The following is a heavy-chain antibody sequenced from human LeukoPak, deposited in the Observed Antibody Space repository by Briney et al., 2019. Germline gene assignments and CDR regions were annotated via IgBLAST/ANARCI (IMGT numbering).Heavy chain of an antibody. CDR1: DGSISSSNW. D-gene: IGHD6-19*01. Sequence: PSGTLSLTCAVSDGSISSSNWWSWVRQPPGKGLEWIGEIYHSGSTNYNPSLKSRVTISVDKSKNQFSLKLSSVTAADTAVYYCAGRGSSGWSDDYGMDVWGKGTTVTVSS. V-gene: IGHV4-4*02. J-gene: IGHJ6*04. CDR2: IYHSGST. CDR3: AGRGSSGWSDDYGMDV.